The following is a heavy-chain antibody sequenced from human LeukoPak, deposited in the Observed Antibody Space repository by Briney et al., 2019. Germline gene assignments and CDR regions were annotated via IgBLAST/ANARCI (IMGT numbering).Heavy chain of an antibody. J-gene: IGHJ4*02. CDR1: GGSIRSGGDY. CDR3: ARGHEDYDSSGYYRFDY. Sequence: PQTLSLTCTVSGGSIRSGGDYWSWIRQHPGKGLEWIVYIKYSESTYYNPSLRSRVTISVDTSKNQFSLKLNSVTAADTAVYFCARGHEDYDSSGYYRFDYWGQGTLVTVSS. V-gene: IGHV4-31*03. CDR2: IKYSEST. D-gene: IGHD3-22*01.